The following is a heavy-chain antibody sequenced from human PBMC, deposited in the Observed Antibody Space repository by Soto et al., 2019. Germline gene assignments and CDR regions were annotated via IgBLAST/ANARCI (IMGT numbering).Heavy chain of an antibody. CDR2: LYYRGNT. V-gene: IGHV4-31*03. J-gene: IGHJ6*04. CDR3: ARLAV. CDR1: GGSISSGGYH. Sequence: QVQLQESGPGLVKPSQTLSLTCTVSGGSISSGGYHWNWIRQHPGKGLEWIGYLYYRGNTYYNPSLKSRVTISVDTSKNEFFLRLSSVTAADTAVYYWARLAVWGKGTTATASS.